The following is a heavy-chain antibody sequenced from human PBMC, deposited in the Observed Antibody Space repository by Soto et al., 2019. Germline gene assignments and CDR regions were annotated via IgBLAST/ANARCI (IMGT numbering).Heavy chain of an antibody. CDR2: ISYDGSNK. CDR1: GFTFSSYA. D-gene: IGHD3-3*01. Sequence: SGGSLRLSCAASGFTFSSYAMHWVRQAPGKGLEWVAVISYDGSNKYYADSVKGRFTISRDNSKNTLYLQMNSLRAEDTAVYYCARDLRYPYYDFWSGGDYYYYGMDVWGQGTTVTVSS. V-gene: IGHV3-30-3*01. J-gene: IGHJ6*02. CDR3: ARDLRYPYYDFWSGGDYYYYGMDV.